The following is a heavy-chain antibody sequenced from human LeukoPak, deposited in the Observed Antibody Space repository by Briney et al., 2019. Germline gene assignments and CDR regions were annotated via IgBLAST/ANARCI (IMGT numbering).Heavy chain of an antibody. Sequence: GGSLRLSCAASGFTFSSFDMHWVRQPTGQGLEWVSTIGTASDTYYPGSVEGRFTLSRDNAKNSLYRQMNSLTAGDTAVYYCARGPPRGKYYYMDVWGKGTTVTVSS. J-gene: IGHJ6*03. CDR1: GFTFSSFD. V-gene: IGHV3-13*01. CDR3: ARGPPRGKYYYMDV. CDR2: IGTASDT. D-gene: IGHD1-1*01.